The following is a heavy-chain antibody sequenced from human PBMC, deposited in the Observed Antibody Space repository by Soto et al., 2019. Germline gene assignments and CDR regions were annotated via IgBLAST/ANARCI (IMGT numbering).Heavy chain of an antibody. J-gene: IGHJ4*01. CDR1: KSIFTGYG. D-gene: IGHD1-1*01. CDR3: ARDGIAGTAFRGFLDY. Sequence: QVLLVESGGGVAQPGRSLRLSCAASKSIFTGYGMHWVRQTPGKGLEWVAVIRFDGTDEHYADSVKGRFTISRDNSKNMLYLQLNSLRVADTALYYCARDGIAGTAFRGFLDYWGHGTLVTVSS. V-gene: IGHV3-33*01. CDR2: IRFDGTDE.